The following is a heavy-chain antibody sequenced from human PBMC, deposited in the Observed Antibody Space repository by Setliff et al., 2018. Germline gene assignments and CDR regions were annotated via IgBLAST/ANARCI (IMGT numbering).Heavy chain of an antibody. J-gene: IGHJ3*02. CDR1: GYSFTSYW. CDR3: ARGWGSGWSKEGAFDI. CDR2: IYPGDSDT. Sequence: GESLKISCKGSGYSFTSYWIGWVRQMPGKGLEWMGIIYPGDSDTRYSPSFQGQVTISADKSISTAYLQWSSLKAADTAVYYCARGWGSGWSKEGAFDIWGQGTMVTVSS. D-gene: IGHD6-19*01. V-gene: IGHV5-51*01.